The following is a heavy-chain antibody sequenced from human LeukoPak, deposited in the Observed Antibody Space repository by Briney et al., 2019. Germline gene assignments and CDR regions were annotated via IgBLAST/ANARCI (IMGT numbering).Heavy chain of an antibody. Sequence: SETLSLTCTVSGDSISSYYWGWIRQPPGKGLEWIGSIYYSGSTYYNPSLKSRVTISVDTSKNQFSLKLSSVTAADTAVYYCARRRFLQNYWYFDLWGRGTLVTVSS. CDR3: ARRRFLQNYWYFDL. CDR2: IYYSGST. CDR1: GDSISSYY. D-gene: IGHD4-11*01. J-gene: IGHJ2*01. V-gene: IGHV4-39*07.